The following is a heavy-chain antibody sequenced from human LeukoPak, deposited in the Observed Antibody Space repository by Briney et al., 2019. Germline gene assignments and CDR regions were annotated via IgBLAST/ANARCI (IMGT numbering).Heavy chain of an antibody. CDR1: GDSITSYSTYY. D-gene: IGHD5-18*01. CDR2: VFYSGTT. Sequence: SETLSLTCTVSGDSITSYSTYYWGWIRQPPGKGLEWIGSVFYSGTTYYNPSLKSRVTISLDMSKNQFSLRLTSVTAADTAVYYCSRSRGYSYASDYWGQGTLVTVSS. J-gene: IGHJ4*02. V-gene: IGHV4-39*07. CDR3: SRSRGYSYASDY.